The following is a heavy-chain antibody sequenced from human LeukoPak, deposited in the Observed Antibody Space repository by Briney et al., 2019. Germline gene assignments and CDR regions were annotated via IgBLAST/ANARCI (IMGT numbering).Heavy chain of an antibody. J-gene: IGHJ3*02. Sequence: SETLSLTCTVSGGSISSYYWSWIRQPPGKGLGWIGYIYYSGSTNYNPSLKSRVTISVDTSKNQFSLKLSSVTAADTAVYYCARYIAAADMDAFDIWGQGTMVTVSS. D-gene: IGHD6-13*01. V-gene: IGHV4-59*01. CDR2: IYYSGST. CDR3: ARYIAAADMDAFDI. CDR1: GGSISSYY.